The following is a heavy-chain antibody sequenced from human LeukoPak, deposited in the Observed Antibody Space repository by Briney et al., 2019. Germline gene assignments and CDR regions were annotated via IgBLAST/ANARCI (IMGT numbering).Heavy chain of an antibody. CDR1: GGSFSTYY. Sequence: PSETLSLTCAVYGGSFSTYYWSWIRQPPGKGLEWIGEVNHSGYTNYNPSLKSRVTISVDTSKNQFSLKLSSVTAADTAVYYCARHYYDSSGYSTFDYWGQGTLVTVSS. CDR3: ARHYYDSSGYSTFDY. J-gene: IGHJ4*02. V-gene: IGHV4-34*01. CDR2: VNHSGYT. D-gene: IGHD3-22*01.